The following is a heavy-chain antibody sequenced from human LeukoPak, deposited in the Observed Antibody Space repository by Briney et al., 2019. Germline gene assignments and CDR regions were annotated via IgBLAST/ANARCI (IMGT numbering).Heavy chain of an antibody. V-gene: IGHV4-34*01. J-gene: IGHJ1*01. CDR3: ARGPPTVTRKKQQRTFFDYFQH. Sequence: PSETLSLTCPVYGGSFIGYYWSWIRQPPGKGLEWIGEIHHSGSTNYNPSLQSRVTISVATSQNQCSRRLNSVAAADTAVYYCARGPPTVTRKKQQRTFFDYFQHWGQGTLVTVSS. CDR2: IHHSGST. D-gene: IGHD4-17*01. CDR1: GGSFIGYY.